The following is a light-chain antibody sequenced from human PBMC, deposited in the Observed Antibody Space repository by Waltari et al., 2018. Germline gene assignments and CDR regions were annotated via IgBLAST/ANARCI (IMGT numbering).Light chain of an antibody. CDR3: CSYAGSSTWV. V-gene: IGLV2-23*02. Sequence: QSALTQPAPVSGSPGQSITTSCTGTSSDVGSYNLVSWYQQHPGKAPKLMIYEVSKRPSGVSNRFSGSKSGNTASLTISGLQAEDEADYYCCSYAGSSTWVFGGGTKLTVL. J-gene: IGLJ3*02. CDR1: SSDVGSYNL. CDR2: EVS.